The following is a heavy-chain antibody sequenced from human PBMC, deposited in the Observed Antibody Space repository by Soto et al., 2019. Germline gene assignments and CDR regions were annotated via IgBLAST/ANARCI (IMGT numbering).Heavy chain of an antibody. J-gene: IGHJ4*02. D-gene: IGHD3-22*01. CDR2: IYWDDDK. CDR1: GFSLSTSGVG. CDR3: AHSYAGYYDSSGYSHLGY. V-gene: IGHV2-5*02. Sequence: QITLKESGPTLVKPTQTLTLTCTFSGFSLSTSGVGVGWIRQPPGKALEWLALIYWDDDKRYSPSLKSRLTITKDTSKNQVVHTMTNMDPVDTATYYCAHSYAGYYDSSGYSHLGYWGQGTLVTVSS.